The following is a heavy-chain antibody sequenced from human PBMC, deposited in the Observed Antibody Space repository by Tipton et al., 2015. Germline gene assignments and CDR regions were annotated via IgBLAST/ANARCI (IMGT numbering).Heavy chain of an antibody. CDR2: IYSGGST. D-gene: IGHD3-22*01. CDR3: ARDRHDSSGYYYYFDY. V-gene: IGHV3-53*01. CDR1: GFTVSSDY. J-gene: IGHJ4*02. Sequence: SLRLSCAASGFTVSSDYMSWVRQAPGKGLEWVSIIYSGGSTYYPDSVKGRFTISRDNSKNTVYLQMNSLRAEDTAVYYCARDRHDSSGYYYYFDYWGQGTPVTVSS.